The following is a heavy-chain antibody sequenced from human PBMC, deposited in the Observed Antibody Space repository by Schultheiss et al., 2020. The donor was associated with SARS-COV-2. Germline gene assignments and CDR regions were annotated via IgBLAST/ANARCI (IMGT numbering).Heavy chain of an antibody. CDR3: ASRGGGDNSGMDV. V-gene: IGHV5-51*01. CDR1: GYSFTTYW. D-gene: IGHD2-21*01. Sequence: GESLKIPCQGSGYSFTTYWIGWVRQMPGKGLEWMGIIYPGDSDTTYSPSFQGQVSMSADKSINTAYLQWSSLKASDTAMYYCASRGGGDNSGMDVWGRGTTVTVAS. CDR2: IYPGDSDT. J-gene: IGHJ6*02.